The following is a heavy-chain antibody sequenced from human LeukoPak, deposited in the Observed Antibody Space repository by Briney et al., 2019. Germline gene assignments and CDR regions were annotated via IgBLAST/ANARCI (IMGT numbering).Heavy chain of an antibody. CDR3: ARDWVTTANWFDP. CDR1: GYTFTGYY. D-gene: IGHD4-17*01. Sequence: ASVKVSCKASGYTFTGYYMRWVRQAPGQGLEWMGWINPNSGGTNYAQKFQGRVTMTRDTSISTAYMELSRLRSDDTAVYYCARDWVTTANWFDPWGQGTLVTVPS. CDR2: INPNSGGT. J-gene: IGHJ5*02. V-gene: IGHV1-2*02.